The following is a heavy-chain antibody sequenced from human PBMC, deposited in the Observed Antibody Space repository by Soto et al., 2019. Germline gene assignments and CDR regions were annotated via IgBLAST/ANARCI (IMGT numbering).Heavy chain of an antibody. CDR2: IKQDSSET. CDR3: VTDWGQLSGA. CDR1: GFTFSSYW. V-gene: IGHV3-7*03. J-gene: IGHJ5*02. D-gene: IGHD3-16*01. Sequence: ESGGGLVQPGGSLRLSCAASGFTFSSYWMSWARQGPGRGLEWVAVIKQDSSETYYVDSVKGRFTVSRDNAKKSLYLQMNTLRVEDTAVYYCVTDWGQLSGAWGQGVLVTVSS.